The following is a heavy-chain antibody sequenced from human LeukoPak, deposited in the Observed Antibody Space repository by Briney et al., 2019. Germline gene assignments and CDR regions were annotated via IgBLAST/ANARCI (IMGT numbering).Heavy chain of an antibody. J-gene: IGHJ4*02. Sequence: GGSLRLSCAASGFTVGTNYMTWVRQAPGKGLDWVSVISSGGSTHYADSVKGRFTVSRDSSKNTLYLQLNSLRADDTAVYYCAGDKWGAAAGIWGPGTLVTVSS. CDR3: AGDKWGAAAGI. CDR2: ISSGGST. D-gene: IGHD6-13*01. CDR1: GFTVGTNY. V-gene: IGHV3-53*01.